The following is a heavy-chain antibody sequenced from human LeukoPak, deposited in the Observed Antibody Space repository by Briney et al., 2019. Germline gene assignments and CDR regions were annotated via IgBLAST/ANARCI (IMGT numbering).Heavy chain of an antibody. CDR3: ARQDARGYYYYGMDV. V-gene: IGHV5-51*01. D-gene: IGHD6-6*01. J-gene: IGHJ6*02. CDR2: IYPGDYNT. Sequence: GESLKISCKGSGYSFTTYWIGWVRQMPGKGLEWMGIIYPGDYNTRYNPSFQGQVTISADRSISTAYLQWNSLKASDTAMYYCARQDARGYYYYGMDVWGQGTTVTV. CDR1: GYSFTTYW.